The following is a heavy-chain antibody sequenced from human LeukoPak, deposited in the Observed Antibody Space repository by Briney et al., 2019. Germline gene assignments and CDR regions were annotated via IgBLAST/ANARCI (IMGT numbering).Heavy chain of an antibody. J-gene: IGHJ4*02. V-gene: IGHV3-7*01. CDR2: INQDGSEK. CDR1: GFTFTTYW. Sequence: PGGSLRLSCAASGFTFTTYWMSWVRQAPGKVLEWVANINQDGSEKYYVYSVKGRFTISRDNAKNSLYLQMNSLRAEDTAVYFCVRAIGSNTLWGQGTLVTVSS. CDR3: VRAIGSNTL. D-gene: IGHD4-23*01.